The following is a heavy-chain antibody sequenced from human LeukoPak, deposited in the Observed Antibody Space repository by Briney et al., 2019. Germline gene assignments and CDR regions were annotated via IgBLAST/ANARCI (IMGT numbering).Heavy chain of an antibody. V-gene: IGHV4-31*03. J-gene: IGHJ4*02. CDR3: ARGPPYIVVVTAIGFFDY. CDR2: IYYSGST. D-gene: IGHD2-21*02. Sequence: SETLSLTCTVSGGSISSTSDYWGWIRQHPGKGLEWIGYIYYSGSTYYNPSLKSRVTISVDTSKNQFSLKLSSVTAADTAVYYCARGPPYIVVVTAIGFFDYWGQGTLVTVSS. CDR1: GGSISSTSDY.